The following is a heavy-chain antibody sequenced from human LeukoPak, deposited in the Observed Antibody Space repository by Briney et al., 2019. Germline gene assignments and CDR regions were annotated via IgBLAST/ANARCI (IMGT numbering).Heavy chain of an antibody. CDR2: ISYDGSNK. D-gene: IGHD6-19*01. CDR3: ARPGEQWLTYFDY. CDR1: GFTFSSYA. V-gene: IGHV3-30-3*01. Sequence: PGGSLRLSCAASGFTFSSYAMSWVRQAPGKGLEWVAVISYDGSNKYYADSVKGRFTISRDNSKNTLYLQMNSLRAEDTAVYYCARPGEQWLTYFDYWGQGTLVTVSS. J-gene: IGHJ4*02.